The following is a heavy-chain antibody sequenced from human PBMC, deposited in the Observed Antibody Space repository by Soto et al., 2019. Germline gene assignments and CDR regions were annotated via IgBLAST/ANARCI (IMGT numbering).Heavy chain of an antibody. J-gene: IGHJ5*02. Sequence: PGGSLRLSCAASGFTFSSYWMSWVRQAPGKGLEWVANIKQDGSEKYYVDSVKGRFTISRDNAKNSLYLQMNSLRAEDTAVYYCARRLMTTVTNGWFDPWGQGTLVTVSS. V-gene: IGHV3-7*01. CDR1: GFTFSSYW. D-gene: IGHD4-17*01. CDR3: ARRLMTTVTNGWFDP. CDR2: IKQDGSEK.